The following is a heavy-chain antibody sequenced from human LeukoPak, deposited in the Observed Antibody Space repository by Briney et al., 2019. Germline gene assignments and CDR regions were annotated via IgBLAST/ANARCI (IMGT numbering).Heavy chain of an antibody. V-gene: IGHV3-30-3*01. CDR1: GFTFSSYT. CDR3: ARDGGMAVASRFLY. D-gene: IGHD6-13*01. Sequence: GGPLRLSCAASGFTFSSYTMHWVRQAPGRRLEWVAVISYDGSNKYYADSVKGRFTISRDNSKNTEYLQMNSLRAEDTADYYCARDGGMAVASRFLYWGQGTLVTVSS. J-gene: IGHJ4*02. CDR2: ISYDGSNK.